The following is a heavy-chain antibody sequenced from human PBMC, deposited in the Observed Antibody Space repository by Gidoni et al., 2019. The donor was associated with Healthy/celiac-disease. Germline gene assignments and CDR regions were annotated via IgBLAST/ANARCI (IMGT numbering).Heavy chain of an antibody. D-gene: IGHD3-9*01. J-gene: IGHJ4*02. CDR2: IWYDGSNK. CDR1: GFTFSSYG. CDR3: ARGDHYDILTGPLY. V-gene: IGHV3-33*01. Sequence: QVQLVESGGGVVQPGRSLRLSCAASGFTFSSYGMHWVRQAPGKGLEWVAVIWYDGSNKYYADSVKGRFTISRDNSKNTLYLQMNSLRAEDTAVYYCARGDHYDILTGPLYWGQGTLVTVSS.